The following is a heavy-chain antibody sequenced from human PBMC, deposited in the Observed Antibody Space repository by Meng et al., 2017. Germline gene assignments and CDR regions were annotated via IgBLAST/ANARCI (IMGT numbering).Heavy chain of an antibody. D-gene: IGHD3-16*01. V-gene: IGHV1-18*01. CDR3: ARDPALPGWGEGHAFDI. CDR1: GYTFTSYG. J-gene: IGHJ3*02. Sequence: ASVKVSCKASGYTFTSYGISWVRQAPGQGLEWMGWISAYNGNTNYAQKLQGRVTMTTDTSTSTAYMELRSLRSDDRAVYYCARDPALPGWGEGHAFDIWGQGTMVTVSS. CDR2: ISAYNGNT.